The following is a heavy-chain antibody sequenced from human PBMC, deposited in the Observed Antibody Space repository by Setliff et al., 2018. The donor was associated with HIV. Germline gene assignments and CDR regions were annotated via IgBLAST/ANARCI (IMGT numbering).Heavy chain of an antibody. D-gene: IGHD6-13*01. CDR3: ARDCRVGWVFTYGMDV. V-gene: IGHV3-53*01. CDR2: IYSGGNT. J-gene: IGHJ6*02. Sequence: HPGGSLRLSCAASGFTVTSNYMSWVRQAPGKGLEWVSVIYSGGNTYYADSVKGRFTISRDNSKNTLYLQMNSLRAEDTAVYYCARDCRVGWVFTYGMDVWGQGTLVTVSS. CDR1: GFTVTSNY.